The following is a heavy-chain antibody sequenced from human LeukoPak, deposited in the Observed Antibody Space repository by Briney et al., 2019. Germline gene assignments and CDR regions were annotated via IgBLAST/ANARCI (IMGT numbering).Heavy chain of an antibody. J-gene: IGHJ1*01. CDR1: GGSISTYY. V-gene: IGHV4-59*01. D-gene: IGHD6-6*01. CDR2: IYHSGST. CDR3: ARGGAARLHFQN. Sequence: PSETLSLTCTVSGGSISTYYWNWIRQPPGKGLEWIGYIYHSGSTNYNPSLQSRVTISVDTSKNQFSLNLNSVTAADTAVFYCARGGAARLHFQNWGQGTLVTVSS.